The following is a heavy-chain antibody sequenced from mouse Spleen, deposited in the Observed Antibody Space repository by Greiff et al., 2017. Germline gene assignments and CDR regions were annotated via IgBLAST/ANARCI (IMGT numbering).Heavy chain of an antibody. V-gene: IGHV14-3*01. J-gene: IGHJ2*01. Sequence: EVQLQQSVAELVRPGASVKLSCTASGFNIKNTYMHWVKQRPEQGLEWIGRIDPANGTTKYAPHFQGKATLTVDKSSSTAYMQLSSLTSEDSAVYYCARRGGSVDYWGQGTTLTVSS. CDR1: GFNIKNTY. D-gene: IGHD1-1*02. CDR2: IDPANGTT. CDR3: ARRGGSVDY.